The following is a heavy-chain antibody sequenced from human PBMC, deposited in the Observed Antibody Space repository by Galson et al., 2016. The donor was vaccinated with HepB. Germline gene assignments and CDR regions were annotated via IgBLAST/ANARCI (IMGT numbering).Heavy chain of an antibody. CDR1: GGTFSNYA. D-gene: IGHD5-18*01. CDR2: IIPIFGTA. J-gene: IGHJ4*02. Sequence: SVKVSCKASGGTFSNYAISWVRQAPGQGLEWMGGIIPIFGTANYAQKFQGRVTITADESKSTAYMELSSLRSEDPAVYYCTRAFGGGYTYVYSFWGQGTLVTVSS. CDR3: TRAFGGGYTYVYSF. V-gene: IGHV1-69*13.